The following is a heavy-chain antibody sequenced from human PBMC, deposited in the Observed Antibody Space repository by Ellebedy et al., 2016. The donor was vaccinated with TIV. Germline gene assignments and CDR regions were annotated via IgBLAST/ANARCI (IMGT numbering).Heavy chain of an antibody. CDR3: TSGVATTLF. Sequence: GESLKISCAASGIIFSSYWIHWVRHAPGKGLVWVSHISSDGSSTNYADSVKGRFTISRDNAKNTVYLQMNSLRDEDTAIYYCTSGVATTLFWGQGTLVTVSS. D-gene: IGHD1-1*01. CDR1: GIIFSSYW. CDR2: ISSDGSST. V-gene: IGHV3-74*01. J-gene: IGHJ4*02.